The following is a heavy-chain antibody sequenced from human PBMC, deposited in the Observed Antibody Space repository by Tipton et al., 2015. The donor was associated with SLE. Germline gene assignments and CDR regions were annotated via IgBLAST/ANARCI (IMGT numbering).Heavy chain of an antibody. V-gene: IGHV4-61*02. CDR1: VGSISSGSYY. CDR3: VRAGDCSGGSCYSGLDC. J-gene: IGHJ4*02. Sequence: LRLSCTVSVGSISSGSYYWSWIRQPAGKGLEWIGRMHTSGSTNYNPSLKSRVTISVDTSKNQFSLKLSSVTAADTAIYSCVRAGDCSGGSCYSGLDCWGQGTLVTVSS. D-gene: IGHD2-15*01. CDR2: MHTSGST.